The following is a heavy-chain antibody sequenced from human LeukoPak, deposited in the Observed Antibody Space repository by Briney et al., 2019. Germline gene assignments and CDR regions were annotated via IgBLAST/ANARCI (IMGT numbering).Heavy chain of an antibody. J-gene: IGHJ1*01. V-gene: IGHV3-23*01. CDR1: GFTFSSYD. CDR2: ISGSGGNT. Sequence: GGSLRLSCAASGFTFSSYDMSWVRQAPGKGLEWVSAISGSGGNTYYADSVKGRFTISRDNSKNTLYLQMNSLRAEDTAVYYCACGWSEDPSAEYFQHWGQGTLVTVSS. D-gene: IGHD6-19*01. CDR3: ACGWSEDPSAEYFQH.